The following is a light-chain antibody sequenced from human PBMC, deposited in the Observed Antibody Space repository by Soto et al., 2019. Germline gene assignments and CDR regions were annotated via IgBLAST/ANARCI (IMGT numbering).Light chain of an antibody. J-gene: IGLJ2*01. CDR1: SSNIGAGYD. V-gene: IGLV1-40*01. CDR3: QSYDSSLSGVV. Sequence: QSVLTQPPSVSGAPGQRVTISFTGSSSNIGAGYDVHWYQQLPGTAPKLLIYGNSNRTSGVPDRFSGSKSGTSASLAITGLQAEDEADYYCQSYDSSLSGVVFGGGTKVTVL. CDR2: GNS.